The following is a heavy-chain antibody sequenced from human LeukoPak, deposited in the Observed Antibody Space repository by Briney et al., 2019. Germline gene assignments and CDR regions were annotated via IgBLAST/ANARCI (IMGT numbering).Heavy chain of an antibody. D-gene: IGHD2-15*01. CDR3: ASPPFHRRYCSGGSCYSGMDV. V-gene: IGHV3-23*01. CDR1: GFTFSSYA. Sequence: GGSLRLSCAASGFTFSSYAMSWVRQAPGKGLEWVSAISGSGGSTYYADSVKGRFTISRDNSKNTLYLQMNSLRAEDTAVYYCASPPFHRRYCSGGSCYSGMDVWGQGTTVTVSS. CDR2: ISGSGGST. J-gene: IGHJ6*02.